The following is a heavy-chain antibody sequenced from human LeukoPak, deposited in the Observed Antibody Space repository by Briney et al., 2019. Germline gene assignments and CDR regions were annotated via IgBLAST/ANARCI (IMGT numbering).Heavy chain of an antibody. D-gene: IGHD6-13*01. Sequence: PGGSLRLSCAASGFTFSSYAMHWVRQAPGKGLEYVSTISSNGGSTYYANSVKGRFTISRDNSKDTLYLQMGSLRAEDMAVYYCARGGSSWYYPYFDYWGQGTLVTVSS. CDR1: GFTFSSYA. J-gene: IGHJ4*02. CDR2: ISSNGGST. CDR3: ARGGSSWYYPYFDY. V-gene: IGHV3-64*01.